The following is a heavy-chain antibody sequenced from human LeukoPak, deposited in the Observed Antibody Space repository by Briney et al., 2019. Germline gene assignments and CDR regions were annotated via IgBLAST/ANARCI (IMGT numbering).Heavy chain of an antibody. V-gene: IGHV4-61*02. CDR3: ARVGSGRYNYGYSLVY. CDR2: FYTSGST. D-gene: IGHD5-18*01. CDR1: GGSISSGTYY. Sequence: SETLSLTCTVSGGSISSGTYYWSWIRQPAGKGLEWIGRFYTSGSTNYNPSLKSRVTISVDTSKNQFSLTLSSVTAADTAVYYCARVGSGRYNYGYSLVYWGQGTLVTVSS. J-gene: IGHJ4*02.